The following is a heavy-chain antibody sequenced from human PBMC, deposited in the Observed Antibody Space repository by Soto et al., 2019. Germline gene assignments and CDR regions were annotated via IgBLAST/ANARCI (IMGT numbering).Heavy chain of an antibody. J-gene: IGHJ3*01. CDR1: GLTFSNYA. Sequence: GGSLRLSCAGSGLTFSNYAMHWVRQAPGKGLEWVGVISYHGSDEYYADSVKGRFTISRDNSRNTMYLQMNSLGAEDTAVYFCARRASRWGQGTMVTVSS. D-gene: IGHD1-26*01. CDR3: ARRASR. V-gene: IGHV3-30*04. CDR2: ISYHGSDE.